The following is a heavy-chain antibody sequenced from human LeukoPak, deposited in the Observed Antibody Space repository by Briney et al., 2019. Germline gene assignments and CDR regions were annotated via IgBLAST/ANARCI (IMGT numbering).Heavy chain of an antibody. Sequence: ASVKVSCKASGYTFSSYGISWVRQAPGQGLEWVGWINPNNDNTNYAEKLQGRVTTTTDTSTSTAYMELRSLRSDDTAVYYCARNHYYDILTGSVTYGMDVWGQGTTVTVSS. CDR1: GYTFSSYG. CDR2: INPNNDNT. D-gene: IGHD3-9*01. V-gene: IGHV1-18*01. J-gene: IGHJ6*02. CDR3: ARNHYYDILTGSVTYGMDV.